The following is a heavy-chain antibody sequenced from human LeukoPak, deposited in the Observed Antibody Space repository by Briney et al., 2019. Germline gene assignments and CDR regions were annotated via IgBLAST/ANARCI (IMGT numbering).Heavy chain of an antibody. Sequence: GGSLRLSCAAFGFTVSSNYMSWVRQAPGKGLEWVSVIYSGGSTYYADSVKGRFTISRDNSKNTLYLQMNSLRAEDTAVYYCAKDRRELRGWRIDYWGQGTLVTVSS. V-gene: IGHV3-53*01. J-gene: IGHJ4*02. D-gene: IGHD1-26*01. CDR2: IYSGGST. CDR3: AKDRRELRGWRIDY. CDR1: GFTVSSNY.